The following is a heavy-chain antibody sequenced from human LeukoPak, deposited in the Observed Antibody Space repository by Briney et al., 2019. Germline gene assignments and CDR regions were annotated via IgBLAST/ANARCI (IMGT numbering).Heavy chain of an antibody. CDR1: GYTFTSYG. CDR2: ISAYNGNT. V-gene: IGHV1-18*01. D-gene: IGHD2-15*01. CDR3: ARGVDPWPWYFDL. J-gene: IGHJ2*01. Sequence: ASVKVSCKASGYTFTSYGVTWVRQAPGQGLEWMGWISAYNGNTNYAQNFRGRVIVTTDTSTSTAYMELRSLRSDDTAVYFCARGVDPWPWYFDLWGRGTLVTVSS.